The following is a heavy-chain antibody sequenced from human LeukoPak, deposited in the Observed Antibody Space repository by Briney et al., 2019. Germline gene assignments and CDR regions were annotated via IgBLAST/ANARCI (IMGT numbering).Heavy chain of an antibody. CDR2: INHSGST. CDR1: GGSFSGYY. J-gene: IGHJ6*03. Sequence: PSETLSLTCAVYGGSFSGYYWSWIRQPPGKGLEWIGEINHSGSTNYNPPLKSRVTISVDTSKNQFSLKLSSVTAADTAVYYCARAVYCSSTSCYKGKRDYYYYYMDVWGKGTTVTVSS. D-gene: IGHD2-2*02. CDR3: ARAVYCSSTSCYKGKRDYYYYYMDV. V-gene: IGHV4-34*01.